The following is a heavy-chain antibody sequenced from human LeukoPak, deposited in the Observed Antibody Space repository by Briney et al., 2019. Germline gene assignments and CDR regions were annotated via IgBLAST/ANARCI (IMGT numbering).Heavy chain of an antibody. V-gene: IGHV4-34*01. J-gene: IGHJ6*03. Sequence: SETLSLTCAVYGGSFSGYYWSWIRQPPGKGLEWIGEINHSGSTNYNPSLKSRVTISVDTSKNQFSLKLSSVTAADTAVYYCARERSSWYTQNYYYYHMDVWGKGTTVTISS. CDR2: INHSGST. D-gene: IGHD6-13*01. CDR1: GGSFSGYY. CDR3: ARERSSWYTQNYYYYHMDV.